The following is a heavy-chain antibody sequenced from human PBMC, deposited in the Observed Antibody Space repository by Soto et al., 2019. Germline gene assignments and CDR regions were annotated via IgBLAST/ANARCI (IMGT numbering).Heavy chain of an antibody. D-gene: IGHD2-15*01. Sequence: QVQLQESGPGLVKPSQTLSLTCTVSAGSISSAGYFWSWIRQHPGKGLKWIGYIYYSGSTYYNPSVKSRVTISIDTSKNQFSLKLSSVTAADTAVYYCARYCGGGSCYLGTYDWGQGTLVTVSS. CDR3: ARYCGGGSCYLGTYD. CDR2: IYYSGST. J-gene: IGHJ4*02. V-gene: IGHV4-31*03. CDR1: AGSISSAGYF.